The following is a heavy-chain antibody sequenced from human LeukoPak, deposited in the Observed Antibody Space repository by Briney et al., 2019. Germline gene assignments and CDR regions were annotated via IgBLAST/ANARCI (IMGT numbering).Heavy chain of an antibody. CDR1: GDSVSSNSVT. V-gene: IGHV6-1*01. Sequence: SQTLSLTCAISGDSVSSNSVTWNWIRHSPSKGLEWLGRTYYRSTWYNDYAVSVRGRITVNPDTSKNQFSLHLNSVTPEDTGVYYCARRLTQYDCFDPWGQGILVTVSS. CDR2: TYYRSTWYN. J-gene: IGHJ5*02. D-gene: IGHD2-2*01. CDR3: ARRLTQYDCFDP.